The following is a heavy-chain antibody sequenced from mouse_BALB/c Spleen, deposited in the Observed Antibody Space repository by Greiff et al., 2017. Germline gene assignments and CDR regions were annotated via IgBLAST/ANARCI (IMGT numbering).Heavy chain of an antibody. CDR2: ISYSGST. CDR3: ARGGDGYYFDY. J-gene: IGHJ2*01. Sequence: DVQLQESGPGLVKPSQSLSLTCTVTGYSITSDYAWSWIRQFPGNKLEWMGYISYSGSTSYNPSLKSRISITRDTSKNQFFLQLNSVTTEDTATYYCARGGDGYYFDYWGQGTTLTVSS. CDR1: GYSITSDYA. V-gene: IGHV3-2*02.